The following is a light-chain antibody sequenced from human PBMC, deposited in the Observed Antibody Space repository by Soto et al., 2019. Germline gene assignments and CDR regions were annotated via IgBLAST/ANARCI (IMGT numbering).Light chain of an antibody. Sequence: QSALTQPRSVSGSPGQSVTISCTGTSSDVDGYNYVSWYQQHPGKAPKLMIYDVGKRPSGVPDRFSGSKSDNTASLTISGLQAEDEADYYCCSYEGSYTRVFGTGTKVTVL. CDR2: DVG. CDR3: CSYEGSYTRV. CDR1: SSDVDGYNY. J-gene: IGLJ1*01. V-gene: IGLV2-11*01.